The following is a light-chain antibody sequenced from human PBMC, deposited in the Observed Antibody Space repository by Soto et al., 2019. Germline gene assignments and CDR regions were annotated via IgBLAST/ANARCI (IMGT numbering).Light chain of an antibody. Sequence: QSVLTQPPSVSGSPGQSVTISCTGTSSDVGSDNRVSWYQQPPGTAPKLMIYEVSNRPSWVPDRFSGSKSGNTASLTISGLQAEDEADYYCSLYTSSRTLFGGGTKLTVL. CDR2: EVS. CDR3: SLYTSSRTL. V-gene: IGLV2-18*01. CDR1: SSDVGSDNR. J-gene: IGLJ3*02.